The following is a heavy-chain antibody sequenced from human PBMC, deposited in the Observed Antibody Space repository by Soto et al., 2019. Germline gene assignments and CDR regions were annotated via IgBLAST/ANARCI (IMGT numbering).Heavy chain of an antibody. CDR1: GFTFDGYA. CDR2: ISWNSGSI. Sequence: PGGSLRLSCAASGFTFDGYAMHWVRQAPGKGLEWVSGISWNSGSIGYADSVKGRFTISRDNAKNSLYLQMNSLRAEDTALYYCAKDISPESTYYFDYWGQGTLVTVSS. CDR3: AKDISPESTYYFDY. J-gene: IGHJ4*02. V-gene: IGHV3-9*01. D-gene: IGHD2-2*01.